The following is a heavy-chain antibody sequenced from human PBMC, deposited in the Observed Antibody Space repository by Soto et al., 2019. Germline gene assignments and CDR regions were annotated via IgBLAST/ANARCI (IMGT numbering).Heavy chain of an antibody. J-gene: IGHJ4*02. CDR1: GFSLSNARMG. V-gene: IGHV2-26*01. D-gene: IGHD3-10*01. CDR3: ARFRLLWFGEPPTFDY. Sequence: QVTLKESGPVLVKPTETLTLTCTVSGFSLSNARMGVSWIRQPPGKALEWLAHIFSNDEKSYSTSLKSRLTISKDTSKSQVVLTMTNMDPVDTATYYCARFRLLWFGEPPTFDYWGQGTLVTVSS. CDR2: IFSNDEK.